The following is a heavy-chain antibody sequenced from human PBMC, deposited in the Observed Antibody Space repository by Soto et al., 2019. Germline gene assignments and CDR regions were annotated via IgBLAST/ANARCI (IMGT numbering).Heavy chain of an antibody. CDR2: IYHSGTT. J-gene: IGHJ4*02. D-gene: IGHD3-16*01. CDR3: AKSGHTCDRVM. CDR1: GGSISSTNW. V-gene: IGHV4-4*02. Sequence: SETLSLTCAVSGGSISSTNWWTWVRQSPGRGLEWIGEIYHSGTTNYSPSLKSRVTIAVDMSNNHFSLTMISMTAADTAIYYCAKSGHTCDRVMWGQGSLVTVSS.